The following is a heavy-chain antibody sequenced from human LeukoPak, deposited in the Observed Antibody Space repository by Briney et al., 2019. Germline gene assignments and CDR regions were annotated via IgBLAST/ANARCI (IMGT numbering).Heavy chain of an antibody. V-gene: IGHV4-34*01. Sequence: SETLSLTCAVYGGSFSGYYWSWTRQPPGKGLEWIGEINHSGSTNYNPSLKSRVTISVDTSKDQFSLKLSSVTAADTAVYYCASQYDILTGPSFDYWGQGTLVTVSS. CDR3: ASQYDILTGPSFDY. J-gene: IGHJ4*02. CDR1: GGSFSGYY. CDR2: INHSGST. D-gene: IGHD3-9*01.